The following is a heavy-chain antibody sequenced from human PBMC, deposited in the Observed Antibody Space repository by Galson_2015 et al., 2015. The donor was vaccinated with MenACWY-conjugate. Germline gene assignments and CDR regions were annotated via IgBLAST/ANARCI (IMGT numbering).Heavy chain of an antibody. J-gene: IGHJ4*02. CDR3: ATVENVASALDY. Sequence: SLRLSCAGSGFTFTNPWMTWVRQAPGRGLEFLARIKSKTDGGTTDYAAPVEGRFTISRDDSKNTLYLQMNSLQTADTAVYYCATVENVASALDYWGQGTLVTVSS. V-gene: IGHV3-15*01. D-gene: IGHD5-12*01. CDR2: IKSKTDGGTT. CDR1: GFTFTNPW.